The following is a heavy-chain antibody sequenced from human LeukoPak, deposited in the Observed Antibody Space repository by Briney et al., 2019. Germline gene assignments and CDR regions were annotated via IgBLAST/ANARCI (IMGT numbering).Heavy chain of an antibody. D-gene: IGHD2-15*01. CDR2: INPSGGTT. CDR1: EYTSTSYY. V-gene: IGHV1-46*01. CDR3: ARGGSSAAATWGYYYYYYTDV. J-gene: IGHJ6*03. Sequence: GPVKASCKASEYTSTSYYMHWGRHAPEQGLEWRGIINPSGGTTNYAQNLQGRATITGNMSTTTVNMELTSLRSEDEAVYYCARGGSSAAATWGYYYYYYTDVWGKGTTVTISS.